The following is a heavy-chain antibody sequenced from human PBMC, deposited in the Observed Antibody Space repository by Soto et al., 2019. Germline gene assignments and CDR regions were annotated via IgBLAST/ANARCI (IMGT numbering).Heavy chain of an antibody. CDR3: SADHPHTAIGWPV. Sequence: GPPVKVSCKASGFDFGSFGIQFLRQTRGRGLEWIGWIVVASGRTNYARQFQGRVAFSRDMSSTTAYMDLYDLKSDDTAVYFCSADHPHTAIGWPVWGQGTTVTVSS. J-gene: IGHJ6*02. CDR2: IVVASGRT. CDR1: GFDFGSFG. V-gene: IGHV1-58*02.